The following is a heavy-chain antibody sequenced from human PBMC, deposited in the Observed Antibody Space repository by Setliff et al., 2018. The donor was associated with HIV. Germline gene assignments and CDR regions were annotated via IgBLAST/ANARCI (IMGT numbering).Heavy chain of an antibody. CDR2: IYTSGST. Sequence: SETLSLTCTVSGGSISSYYWSWIRQPPGKGLEWIGYIYTSGSTNYNPSLKSRVTISVDTSKNQFSLKLSSVTAADTAVYYCARGLSFYDPGGFDYWGPGSLVTVSS. D-gene: IGHD3-22*01. CDR1: GGSISSYY. CDR3: ARGLSFYDPGGFDY. J-gene: IGHJ4*02. V-gene: IGHV4-4*09.